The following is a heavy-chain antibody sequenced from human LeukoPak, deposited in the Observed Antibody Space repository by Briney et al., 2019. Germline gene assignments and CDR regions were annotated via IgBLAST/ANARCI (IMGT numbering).Heavy chain of an antibody. CDR2: IIPIFGTA. Sequence: SVKVSCKASGGTFSSYAISWVRQSPGQGLEWMGGIIPIFGTANYAQKFQGRVTITADESTSTAYMELSSLRSEDTAVYYCARDLGYYDSSGYYYFGYWGQGTLVTVSS. CDR1: GGTFSSYA. D-gene: IGHD3-22*01. J-gene: IGHJ4*02. CDR3: ARDLGYYDSSGYYYFGY. V-gene: IGHV1-69*13.